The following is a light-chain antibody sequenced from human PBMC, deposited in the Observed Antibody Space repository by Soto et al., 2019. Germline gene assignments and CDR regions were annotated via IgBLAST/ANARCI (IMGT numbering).Light chain of an antibody. CDR3: QSYHSSLSGSV. CDR1: SSNIGAGYD. J-gene: IGLJ2*01. CDR2: GNS. V-gene: IGLV1-40*01. Sequence: QSVLTQPPSVSGAPGQRVTISCTGSSSNIGAGYDVHWYQQLPGTAPKLLIHGNSNRPSGVPDRFSGSKFGTSASLAITGLQTGDEADYSCQSYHSSLSGSVLREGTQLTVL.